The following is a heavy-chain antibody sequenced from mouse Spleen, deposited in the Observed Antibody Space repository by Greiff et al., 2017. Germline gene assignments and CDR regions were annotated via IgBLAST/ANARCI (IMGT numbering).Heavy chain of an antibody. CDR2: IYPGSGST. J-gene: IGHJ2*01. CDR3: TRRGFDY. CDR1: GYTFTSYW. Sequence: LQQPGSELVRPGASVKLSCKASGYTFTSYWMHWVKQRHGQGLEWIGNIYPGSGSTNYDEKFKSKGTLTVDTSSSTAYMHLSSLTSEDSAVYYCTRRGFDYWGQGTTLTVSS. V-gene: IGHV1S22*01.